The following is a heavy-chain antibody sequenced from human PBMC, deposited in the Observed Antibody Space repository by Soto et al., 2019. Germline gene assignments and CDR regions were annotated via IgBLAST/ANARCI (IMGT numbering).Heavy chain of an antibody. D-gene: IGHD5-12*01. J-gene: IGHJ4*02. CDR3: ARDLFGDGYNFRY. CDR2: LFYSGST. CDR1: GGSFSSYH. V-gene: IGHV4-59*01. Sequence: ETLYLTCSISGGSFSSYHLRWIRQPPGQGLEWIGYLFYSGSTTYIPSLKSRVTISLDTSKSQFSLKVSSVTAANTAVYYCARDLFGDGYNFRYWGQGTQVT.